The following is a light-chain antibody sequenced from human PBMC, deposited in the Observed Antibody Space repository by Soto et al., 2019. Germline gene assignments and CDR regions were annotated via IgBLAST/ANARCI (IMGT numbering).Light chain of an antibody. CDR2: GTS. J-gene: IGKJ1*01. Sequence: EIVLTQSPGTLSLSPGERATLSCRASQSVSSSYLAWHQQKPGQAPRLLIYGTSSRATAIPDRFSGSGSGTDFTLTISRLEPEDFAVYYCQQYGSSSWTFGQGTKV. CDR1: QSVSSSY. V-gene: IGKV3-20*01. CDR3: QQYGSSSWT.